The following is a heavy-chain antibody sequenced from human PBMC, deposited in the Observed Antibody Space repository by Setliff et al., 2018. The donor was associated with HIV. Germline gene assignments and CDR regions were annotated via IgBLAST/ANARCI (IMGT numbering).Heavy chain of an antibody. Sequence: SVKVSCKASGDTFSSYAISWVRQAPGQGLEWMGGIVPVLGLSYYAQNFQGRVTITADESTSTAYMELSSLRSEDTAVYYCASYSGSYYFILHYWGQGTLVTVSS. D-gene: IGHD1-26*01. CDR3: ASYSGSYYFILHY. J-gene: IGHJ4*02. CDR1: GDTFSSYA. V-gene: IGHV1-69*10. CDR2: IVPVLGLS.